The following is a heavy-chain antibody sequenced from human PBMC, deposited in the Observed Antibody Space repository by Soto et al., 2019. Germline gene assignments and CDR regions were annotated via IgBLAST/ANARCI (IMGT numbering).Heavy chain of an antibody. CDR2: INPNSGGT. J-gene: IGHJ3*02. V-gene: IGHV1-2*04. CDR1: GYTFTGYY. Sequence: ASVKVSCKASGYTFTGYYMHWVRQAPGQGLEWMGWINPNSGGTNYAQKFQGWVTMTRDTSISTAYMELSRLRSDDTAVYYCARVKDYGDRMDAFDIWGQGTMVTGSS. D-gene: IGHD4-17*01. CDR3: ARVKDYGDRMDAFDI.